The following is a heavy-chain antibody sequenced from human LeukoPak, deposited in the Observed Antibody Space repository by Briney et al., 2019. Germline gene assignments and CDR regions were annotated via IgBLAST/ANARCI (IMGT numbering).Heavy chain of an antibody. CDR3: AELGITMIGGV. CDR2: ISAGVVTT. D-gene: IGHD3-10*02. Sequence: PGGSLRLPCAASGFTFSSYAMTWVRQAPGKGLEWVSAISAGVVTTYYADSVKGRFTISRDNAKNSLYLQMNSLRAEDTAVYYCAELGITMIGGVWGKGTTVTISS. V-gene: IGHV3-23*01. J-gene: IGHJ6*04. CDR1: GFTFSSYA.